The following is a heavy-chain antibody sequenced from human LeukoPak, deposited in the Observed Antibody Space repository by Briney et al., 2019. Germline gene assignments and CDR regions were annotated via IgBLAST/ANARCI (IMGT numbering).Heavy chain of an antibody. CDR3: ARARCSGGSCYTGWFDP. D-gene: IGHD2-15*01. V-gene: IGHV3-48*03. CDR2: ISSSGSTI. CDR1: EFTFSSYE. Sequence: GGSLRLSCAASEFTFSSYEMNWVRQAPGKGLEWVSYISSSGSTILYADSVKGRFTISRDNAKNSLYLQMNSLRAEDTALYYCARARCSGGSCYTGWFDPWGQGTLVTVSS. J-gene: IGHJ5*02.